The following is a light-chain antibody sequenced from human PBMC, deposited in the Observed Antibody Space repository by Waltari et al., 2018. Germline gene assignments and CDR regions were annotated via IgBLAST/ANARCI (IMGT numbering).Light chain of an antibody. CDR2: DAS. J-gene: IGKJ3*01. Sequence: EIVLTQSPATLSLSPGERATLSCRASQSVSSYLAWYQQKPGQAPRLLIYDASNRATGIPARFSGSGSGTDFTLTIGSLEPEDFAVYYCQQRSNWPPFTFGPGTKVDIK. V-gene: IGKV3-11*01. CDR3: QQRSNWPPFT. CDR1: QSVSSY.